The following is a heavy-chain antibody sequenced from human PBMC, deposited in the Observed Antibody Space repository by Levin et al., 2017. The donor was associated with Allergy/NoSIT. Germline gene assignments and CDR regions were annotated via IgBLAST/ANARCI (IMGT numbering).Heavy chain of an antibody. Sequence: GSLRLSCAVSGGSISTDNWWSWIRQPPGKGLEWIGEIYRSGDTNHNPSLRCRVTMSVDKSKNHFSLKLSSVTAADTAVYYCATVEGLFCSGVSCSYSFHYWGQGALVTVSS. CDR3: ATVEGLFCSGVSCSYSFHY. CDR2: IYRSGDT. D-gene: IGHD3-9*01. CDR1: GGSISTDNW. J-gene: IGHJ4*02. V-gene: IGHV4-4*02.